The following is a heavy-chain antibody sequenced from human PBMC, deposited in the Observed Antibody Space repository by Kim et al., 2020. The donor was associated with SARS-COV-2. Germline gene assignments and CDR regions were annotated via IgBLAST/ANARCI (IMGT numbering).Heavy chain of an antibody. D-gene: IGHD3-10*01. Sequence: KGRFTISRDNAKNSLYLQMNSLRAEDTAVYYCASMVRGVIIAKPGYYFDYWGQGTLVTVSS. CDR3: ASMVRGVIIAKPGYYFDY. J-gene: IGHJ4*02. V-gene: IGHV3-11*06.